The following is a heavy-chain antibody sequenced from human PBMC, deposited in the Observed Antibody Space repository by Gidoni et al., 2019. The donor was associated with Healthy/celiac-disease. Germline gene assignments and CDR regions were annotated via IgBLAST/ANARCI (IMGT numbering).Heavy chain of an antibody. D-gene: IGHD3-10*01. CDR1: GFTFSSYA. J-gene: IGHJ5*02. Sequence: EVQLLESGGGLVQPGGSLRLSCAASGFTFSSYAMSWVRQAPGKGLEGVSAISGSGGSTYYADSVKGRFTISRDNSKNTLYLQMNSLRAEDTAVYYCAKGQILLWFGESLNWFDPWGQGTLVTVSS. V-gene: IGHV3-23*01. CDR3: AKGQILLWFGESLNWFDP. CDR2: ISGSGGST.